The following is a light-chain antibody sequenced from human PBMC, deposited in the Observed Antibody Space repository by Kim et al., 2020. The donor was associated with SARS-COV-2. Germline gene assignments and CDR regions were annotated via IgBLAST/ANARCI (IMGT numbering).Light chain of an antibody. CDR3: SSYTSSSTPWV. J-gene: IGLJ3*02. CDR2: DVS. Sequence: QSITISCTGTSSDVGGYNDVSWYQQHPGKAPKLMIYDVSKRPSGVSNRFSGSKSGNTASLTISGLQAEDEADYYCSSYTSSSTPWVFGGGTQLTVL. CDR1: SSDVGGYND. V-gene: IGLV2-14*04.